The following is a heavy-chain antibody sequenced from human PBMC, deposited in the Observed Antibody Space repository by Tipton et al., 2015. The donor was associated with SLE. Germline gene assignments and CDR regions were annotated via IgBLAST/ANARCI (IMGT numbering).Heavy chain of an antibody. CDR1: GGSFSGYY. V-gene: IGHV4-34*01. CDR2: INDSGST. Sequence: TLSLTCAVNGGSFSGYYWNWIRQTPGKGLEWIGDINDSGSTNYNPSLKSRVTISVDTSEDQFSLKLSSVTAADTAVYYCARGRITMKMWGQGTLVTVSS. CDR3: ARGRITMKM. J-gene: IGHJ4*02. D-gene: IGHD3-22*01.